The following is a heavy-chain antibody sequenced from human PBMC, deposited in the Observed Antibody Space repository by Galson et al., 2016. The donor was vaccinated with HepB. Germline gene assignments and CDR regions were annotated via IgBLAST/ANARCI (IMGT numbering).Heavy chain of an antibody. J-gene: IGHJ6*02. CDR2: TYYRSKWYS. CDR3: ARRTGNGFDV. V-gene: IGHV6-1*01. CDR1: GDSVSSNSAT. Sequence: CAISGDSVSSNSATWNWIRLSPSRGLEWLGRTYYRSKWYSDYALSVKSRITINADKSKSQFSLQLKSVTPEDKAVYYCARRTGNGFDVWGQGTTVTVSS.